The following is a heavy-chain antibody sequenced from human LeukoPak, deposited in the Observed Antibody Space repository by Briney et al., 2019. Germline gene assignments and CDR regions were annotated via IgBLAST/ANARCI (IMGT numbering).Heavy chain of an antibody. V-gene: IGHV1-69*02. CDR2: IIPILGIA. Sequence: GSSVKVSCKASGGTFSSSTISWVRQAPGQGLEWMGRIIPILGIANYAQKFQGRVTITADKSTSTAYMELSSLRSEDTAVYYCARGIIVVVPAAIDAFDIWGQGTMVTVSS. J-gene: IGHJ3*02. D-gene: IGHD2-2*01. CDR1: GGTFSSST. CDR3: ARGIIVVVPAAIDAFDI.